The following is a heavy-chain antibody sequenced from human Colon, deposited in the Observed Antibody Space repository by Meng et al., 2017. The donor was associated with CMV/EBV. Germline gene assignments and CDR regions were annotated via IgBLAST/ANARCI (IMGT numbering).Heavy chain of an antibody. V-gene: IGHV3-43D*04. CDR3: AKDAVHSGTYIDF. Sequence: GESLKISCTASGFTFGDFAMYWVRQAPGKGLEWVSLIVWDGDNKYYGDSVKGRFTISRDNSKNSLYLQMNNLRAEDTALYYCAKDAVHSGTYIDFWGQGTLVTVSS. J-gene: IGHJ4*02. CDR1: GFTFGDFA. D-gene: IGHD1-26*01. CDR2: IVWDGDNK.